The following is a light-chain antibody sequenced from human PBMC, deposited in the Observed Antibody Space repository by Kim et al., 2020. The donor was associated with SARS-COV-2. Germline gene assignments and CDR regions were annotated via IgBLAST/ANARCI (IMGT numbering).Light chain of an antibody. CDR1: HSVCNS. CDR3: HQRYACPLT. J-gene: IGKJ4*02. CDR2: ETS. V-gene: IGKV3-11*01. Sequence: LPPAGTATPSCTARHSVCNSLAWCQQKPGQAPRLLIFETSSRDTGIPARFSGSGSGTGFTLTISSLEPEDFAVYSCHQRYACPLTFGGGTKVDIK.